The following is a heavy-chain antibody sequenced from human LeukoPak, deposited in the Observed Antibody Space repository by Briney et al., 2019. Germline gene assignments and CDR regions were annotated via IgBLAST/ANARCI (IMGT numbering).Heavy chain of an antibody. CDR3: ARGVVLGQDDAFDI. Sequence: PSETLSLTCTVSGGSISNYYWSWIRQPPGKGLEWIGYIFYRGSIDYSPSLQSRVTISVDTSKNHLSLRVTSVTAADTAVYFCARGVVLGQDDAFDIWGRGTMVTVSS. J-gene: IGHJ3*02. CDR1: GGSISNYY. V-gene: IGHV4-59*12. CDR2: IFYRGSI. D-gene: IGHD3/OR15-3a*01.